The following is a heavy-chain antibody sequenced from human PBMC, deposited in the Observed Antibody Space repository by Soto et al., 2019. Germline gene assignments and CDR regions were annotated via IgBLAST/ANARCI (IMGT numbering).Heavy chain of an antibody. J-gene: IGHJ4*02. D-gene: IGHD2-21*02. Sequence: SKTLSLTCIVSGESISSSSYYWGWIRQPPGKGLEWIGSIYYSGRTYYNPSFKSRVTISIDTSKNQFSLKLSSVTATDTAVYYCARQRTTVVTQAYFDHWGQGALVTVSS. CDR1: GESISSSSYY. CDR2: IYYSGRT. V-gene: IGHV4-39*01. CDR3: ARQRTTVVTQAYFDH.